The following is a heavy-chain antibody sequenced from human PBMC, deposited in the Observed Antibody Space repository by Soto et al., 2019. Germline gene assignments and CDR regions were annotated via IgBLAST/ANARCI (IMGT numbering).Heavy chain of an antibody. D-gene: IGHD3-9*01. CDR3: AIHRYDILTGYFYYYYGMDV. CDR1: GYTLTELS. V-gene: IGHV1-24*01. Sequence: GASVKVSCKVSGYTLTELSVHWVRQAPGKGLEWMGGFDPEDGETIYAQKFQGRVTMTEDTSTDTAYMELSSLRSEDTAVYYCAIHRYDILTGYFYYYYGMDVWGQGTTVTVSS. CDR2: FDPEDGET. J-gene: IGHJ6*02.